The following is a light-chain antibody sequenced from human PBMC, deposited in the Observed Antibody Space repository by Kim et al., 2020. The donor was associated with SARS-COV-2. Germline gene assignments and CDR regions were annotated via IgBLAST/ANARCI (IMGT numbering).Light chain of an antibody. CDR3: NSRDSSGNLV. Sequence: SSELTQDPAVSVALGQTVRITCQGDSLRSYYASWYQQKPGQAPVLVIYGKNNRPSGIPDRFSGSSSGNTASLTITGAQAEDEADYYCNSRDSSGNLVLVG. V-gene: IGLV3-19*01. J-gene: IGLJ2*01. CDR1: SLRSYY. CDR2: GKN.